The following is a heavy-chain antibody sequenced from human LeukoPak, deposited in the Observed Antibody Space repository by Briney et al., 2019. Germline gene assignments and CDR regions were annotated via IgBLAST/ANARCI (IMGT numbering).Heavy chain of an antibody. V-gene: IGHV4-61*02. Sequence: SQTLSLTCTVSGGSISSGSYYWSWIRQPAGKGLEWIGRIYTSGSTNYNPSLKSRVTISVDTSKNQFSLKLSSVTAADTAVYYCARDDVQYYYDSSGYSDAFDIWGQGTMVTVSS. CDR1: GGSISSGSYY. CDR3: ARDDVQYYYDSSGYSDAFDI. J-gene: IGHJ3*02. CDR2: IYTSGST. D-gene: IGHD3-22*01.